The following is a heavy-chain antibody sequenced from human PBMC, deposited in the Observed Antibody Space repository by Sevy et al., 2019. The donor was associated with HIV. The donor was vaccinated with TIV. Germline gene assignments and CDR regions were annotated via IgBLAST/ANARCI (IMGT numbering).Heavy chain of an antibody. J-gene: IGHJ4*02. CDR1: GLSFNTYV. Sequence: GESLKISCAASGLSFNTYVMSWVRQAPGKGLQWVSTISPNGGSTYYADSVKGRFTISRDNSMNTVFLQVNSLRAEDTAVYYCAKESLDGYYWGQGTLVTVSS. CDR3: AKESLDGYY. CDR2: ISPNGGST. D-gene: IGHD2-21*01. V-gene: IGHV3-23*01.